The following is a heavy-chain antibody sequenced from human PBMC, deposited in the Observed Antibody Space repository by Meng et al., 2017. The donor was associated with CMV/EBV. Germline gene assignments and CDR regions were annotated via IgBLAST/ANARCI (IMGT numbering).Heavy chain of an antibody. CDR2: INHSGST. Sequence: SQTLSLTCGVYGGSFSGYYWSWIRQPPGKGLEWIGEINHSGSTNYNQSLKSRVTISVDTSKNQFSLKLRSVTAADTAVYCCARGLGWFDPWGQGTLVTVSS. J-gene: IGHJ5*02. CDR3: ARGLGWFDP. V-gene: IGHV4-34*01. CDR1: GGSFSGYY.